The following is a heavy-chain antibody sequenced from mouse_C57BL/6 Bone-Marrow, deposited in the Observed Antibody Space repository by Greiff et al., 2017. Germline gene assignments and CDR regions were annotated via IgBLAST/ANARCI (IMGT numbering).Heavy chain of an antibody. Sequence: QVHVKQPGAELVKPGASVKLSCKASGYTFTSYWMHWVKQRPGRGLEWIGRIAPNSGGTKYNEKFKSKATLTVDKPSSTAYMQLSSLTSEDSAVYYCARWGPASNYGGFAYWGQGTLVTVSA. CDR1: GYTFTSYW. V-gene: IGHV1-72*01. J-gene: IGHJ3*01. CDR3: ARWGPASNYGGFAY. CDR2: IAPNSGGT. D-gene: IGHD2-5*01.